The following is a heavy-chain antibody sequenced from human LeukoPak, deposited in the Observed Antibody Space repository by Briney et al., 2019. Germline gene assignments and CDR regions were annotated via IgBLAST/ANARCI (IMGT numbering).Heavy chain of an antibody. D-gene: IGHD6-13*01. V-gene: IGHV3-23*01. J-gene: IGHJ4*02. CDR1: GFTFSSYA. CDR2: ISGSGGST. CDR3: AKGIWSSGWSFDY. Sequence: PGGSLRLSCAAAGFTFSSYAMSWVRQAPGKGLEWVSAISGSGGSTYYADSVKGRFTISRDNSKNTLYLQMNSLRAEDTAVYYCAKGIWSSGWSFDYWGQGTLVTVSS.